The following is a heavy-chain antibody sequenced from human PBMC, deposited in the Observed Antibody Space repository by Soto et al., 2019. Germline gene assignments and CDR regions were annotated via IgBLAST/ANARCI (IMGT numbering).Heavy chain of an antibody. D-gene: IGHD3-3*01. Sequence: GGSLRLSCAASGFTFSNAWMNWVRQAPGKGLEWVGRIKSKTDGGTTDYAAPVKGRFTISRDDSKNTLYLQMNSLKTEDTAVYYCTITYYDFWSGYFRSYSFDYWVQGTLVTVSS. CDR1: GFTFSNAW. CDR2: IKSKTDGGTT. CDR3: TITYYDFWSGYFRSYSFDY. V-gene: IGHV3-15*07. J-gene: IGHJ4*02.